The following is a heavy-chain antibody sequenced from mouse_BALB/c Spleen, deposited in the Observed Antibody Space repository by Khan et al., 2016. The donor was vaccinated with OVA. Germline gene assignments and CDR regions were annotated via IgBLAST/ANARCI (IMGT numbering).Heavy chain of an antibody. J-gene: IGHJ2*01. CDR3: AGGNYYGYYFDY. Sequence: EVQLQESGPGLVKPSQTLSLTCTVTGYSITSGYAWYWIRQFPRNKLEWMSYISYSGVTSYTPSLQSRLSITRDTSNNPFFLQLNSVTTEDTVTYDCAGGNYYGYYFDYWGQGTTLTVSS. CDR1: GYSITSGYA. V-gene: IGHV3-2*02. D-gene: IGHD1-1*01. CDR2: ISYSGVT.